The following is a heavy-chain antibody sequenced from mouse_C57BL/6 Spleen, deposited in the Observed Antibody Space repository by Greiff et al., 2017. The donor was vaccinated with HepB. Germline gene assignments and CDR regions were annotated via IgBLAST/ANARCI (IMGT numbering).Heavy chain of an antibody. J-gene: IGHJ3*01. D-gene: IGHD2-4*01. V-gene: IGHV1-26*01. Sequence: EVKLQQSGPELVKPGASVKISCKASGYTFTDYYMNWVKQSHGKSLEWIGDINPNNGGTSYNQKFKGKATLTVDKSSSTAYMELRSLTSEDSAVYYCARRGYYDYRAFAYWGQGTLVTVSA. CDR1: GYTFTDYY. CDR2: INPNNGGT. CDR3: ARRGYYDYRAFAY.